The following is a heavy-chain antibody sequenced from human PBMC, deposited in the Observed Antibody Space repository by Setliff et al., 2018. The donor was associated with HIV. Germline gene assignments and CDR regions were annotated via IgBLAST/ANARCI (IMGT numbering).Heavy chain of an antibody. D-gene: IGHD1-7*01. Sequence: ASVKVSCKASGYTFTDYYIHWVRQAPGQGLEWMGRTNPKSGGTNYVQKFQGRVTMTRDTSINTAYLELSRLRSDDTAVYYCAKDRTGTGTTLHVWGKGTTVTSPQ. CDR1: GYTFTDYY. CDR3: AKDRTGTGTTLHV. CDR2: TNPKSGGT. J-gene: IGHJ6*04. V-gene: IGHV1-2*06.